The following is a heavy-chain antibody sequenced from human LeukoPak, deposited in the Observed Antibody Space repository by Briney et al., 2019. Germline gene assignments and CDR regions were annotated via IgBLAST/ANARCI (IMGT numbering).Heavy chain of an antibody. Sequence: GGSLRLSCAASGFTFDDYAMHWVRQAPGKGLEWVSGISWNSGSIGYADSVKGRFTISRDNAKNSLYLQMNSLRAEDTALYYCAKGRLIAAYFDYWGQGTLVTVSS. J-gene: IGHJ4*02. CDR2: ISWNSGSI. V-gene: IGHV3-9*01. CDR1: GFTFDDYA. D-gene: IGHD6-13*01. CDR3: AKGRLIAAYFDY.